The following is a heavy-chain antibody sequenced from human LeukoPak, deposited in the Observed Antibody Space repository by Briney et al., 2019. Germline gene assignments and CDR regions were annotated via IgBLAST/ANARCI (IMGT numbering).Heavy chain of an antibody. V-gene: IGHV4-30-4*01. Sequence: PSQTLSLTCTVSGGSINSGHYYWSWIRQPPGKGLEWIGYIYYSGSTYYNPSLKSRVTISVDTSKNQFSLKLSSVTAADTAVYYCARTSIATRHFDYWGQGTPVTVSS. CDR1: GGSINSGHYY. CDR2: IYYSGST. J-gene: IGHJ4*02. D-gene: IGHD6-6*01. CDR3: ARTSIATRHFDY.